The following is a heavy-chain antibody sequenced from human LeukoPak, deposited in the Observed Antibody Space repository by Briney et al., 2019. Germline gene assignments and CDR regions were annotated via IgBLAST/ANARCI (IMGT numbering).Heavy chain of an antibody. D-gene: IGHD1-26*01. CDR3: AKGVGTKSKYYFDY. Sequence: GGSLRLSCAASGFAFSTYGMHWVRQAPGKGLEWVAVVSYDGSNKYYADSVKGRFTISRDNSKNTLYLQMNSLRAEDTAVYYCAKGVGTKSKYYFDYWGQGALVTVSS. V-gene: IGHV3-30*18. CDR1: GFAFSTYG. J-gene: IGHJ4*02. CDR2: VSYDGSNK.